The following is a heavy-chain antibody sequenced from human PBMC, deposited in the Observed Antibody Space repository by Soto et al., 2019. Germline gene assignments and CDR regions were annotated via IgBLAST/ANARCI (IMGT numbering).Heavy chain of an antibody. Sequence: QVQLQESGPGLVKPSQTLSLTCTVSGGSISSGGTGSYWTWIRQLPGKGLEWIGYIYYTGNTYHIPSLTGPPTISINTAENQFSLKRTPVTAADPAVNVCAGGNDGYEVRYWGQGTLVTVSS. V-gene: IGHV4-31*01. CDR3: AGGNDGYEVRY. D-gene: IGHD5-12*01. CDR1: GGSISSGGTGSY. J-gene: IGHJ4*02. CDR2: IYYTGNT.